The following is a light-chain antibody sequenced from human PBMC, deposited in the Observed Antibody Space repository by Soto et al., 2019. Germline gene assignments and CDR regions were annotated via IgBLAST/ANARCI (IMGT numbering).Light chain of an antibody. J-gene: IGKJ4*01. V-gene: IGKV1-16*01. Sequence: DIQMTQSPSSLSASVGDTVTITCRASQGIGNFLAWFQQKPGKAPTSLISEASSLQSGVPSRFSGSGSGTDFTLTISSLQPEDFATYYCQQYHSDPVTFGGGTKVEFK. CDR1: QGIGNF. CDR2: EAS. CDR3: QQYHSDPVT.